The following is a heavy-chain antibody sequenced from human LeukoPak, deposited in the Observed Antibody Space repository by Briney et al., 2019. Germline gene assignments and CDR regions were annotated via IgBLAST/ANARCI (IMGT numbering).Heavy chain of an antibody. CDR1: GFTFSDYY. V-gene: IGHV3-11*06. J-gene: IGHJ4*02. D-gene: IGHD3-9*01. CDR3: ARDLAKDYDILTGYDY. CDR2: ISSSSSYT. Sequence: GGSLRLSCAASGFTFSDYYMSWIRQAPGKGLEWVSYISSSSSYTNYADSVKGRFTISRDNAKNSLYLQMNSLRAEDTAVYYCARDLAKDYDILTGYDYWGQGTLVTDSS.